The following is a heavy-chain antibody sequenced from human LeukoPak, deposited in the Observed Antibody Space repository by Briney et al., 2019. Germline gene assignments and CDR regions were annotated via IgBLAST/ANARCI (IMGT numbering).Heavy chain of an antibody. J-gene: IGHJ4*02. D-gene: IGHD6-19*01. V-gene: IGHV4-59*01. Sequence: SETLSLTCTVSGGSISSYYWSWIRQPPGKGLECIGYIYSSGSTNYNPSLKSRVTISVDTSRNQFSLKLSSVTAADTAVYYCARAGSLYSSDWFPSVFDYWGQGTLVTVSS. CDR1: GGSISSYY. CDR3: ARAGSLYSSDWFPSVFDY. CDR2: IYSSGST.